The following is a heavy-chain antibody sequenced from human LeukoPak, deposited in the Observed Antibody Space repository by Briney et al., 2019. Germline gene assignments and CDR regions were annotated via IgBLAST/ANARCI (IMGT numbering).Heavy chain of an antibody. V-gene: IGHV3-48*04. Sequence: GGSLRLSCAASGFTFSSYSLYWVRQAPGEGLEWVSYISSTSSTIYYADSVKGRFTISRDNAKNSLYLQMNSLRAEDTAVYYCARDSRYCSGTRCGAEYFQHWGQGTLVIVSS. J-gene: IGHJ1*01. CDR1: GFTFSSYS. CDR2: ISSTSSTI. CDR3: ARDSRYCSGTRCGAEYFQH. D-gene: IGHD2-2*01.